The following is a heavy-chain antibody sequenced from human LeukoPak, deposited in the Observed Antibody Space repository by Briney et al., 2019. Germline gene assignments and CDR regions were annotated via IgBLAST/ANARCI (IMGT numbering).Heavy chain of an antibody. CDR2: IYTSGST. Sequence: SQTLSLTCTVSGGSISSGSYYWSWLRQPAGKGLEWIGRIYTSGSTNYNPSLKSRVTISVDTSKNQFSLKLSSVTAADTAVYYCARGGASFDYWGQGTLVTVSS. V-gene: IGHV4-61*02. CDR3: ARGGASFDY. CDR1: GGSISSGSYY. D-gene: IGHD3-16*01. J-gene: IGHJ4*02.